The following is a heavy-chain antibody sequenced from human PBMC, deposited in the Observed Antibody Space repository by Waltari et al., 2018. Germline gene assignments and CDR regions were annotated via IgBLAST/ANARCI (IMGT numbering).Heavy chain of an antibody. J-gene: IGHJ5*02. CDR3: ARVRDNWFDP. V-gene: IGHV1-8*03. Sequence: QVQLVQSGAEVKKPGASVTVSCNASGYTYTSYDLNWVRQATGQGLEWMGWMNPNSGNTGYAQKFQGRVTITRNTSISTAYMELSSLRSEDTAVYYCARVRDNWFDPWGQGTLVTVSS. CDR1: GYTYTSYD. CDR2: MNPNSGNT.